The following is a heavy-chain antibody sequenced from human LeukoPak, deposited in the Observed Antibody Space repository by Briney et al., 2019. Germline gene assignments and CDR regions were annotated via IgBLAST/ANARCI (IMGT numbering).Heavy chain of an antibody. Sequence: GGSLRLSCAASGFTFSSYWMSWVRQAPGKGREWGANIKQDGSEKYYVDSVKGRFTISRDNAKNSLYLPMNSLRAEDTAVYYCARDFYGVLDYWGQGTLVTVSS. D-gene: IGHD2/OR15-2a*01. J-gene: IGHJ4*02. CDR2: IKQDGSEK. CDR3: ARDFYGVLDY. CDR1: GFTFSSYW. V-gene: IGHV3-7*03.